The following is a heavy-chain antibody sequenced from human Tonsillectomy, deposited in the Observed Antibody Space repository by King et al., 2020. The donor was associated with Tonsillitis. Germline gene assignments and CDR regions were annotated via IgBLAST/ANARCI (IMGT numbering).Heavy chain of an antibody. CDR3: ARLSSEYCSSTSCPAAAYGMDV. D-gene: IGHD2-2*01. J-gene: IGHJ6*02. CDR2: IYPGDSDT. CDR1: GYSFTSYW. Sequence: QLVQSGAEVKKPGESLKISCKGSGYSFTSYWIGWVRQMPGKGLEWMGIIYPGDSDTRYSPSFQGQVTISAAKSISTAYLQWSSLKASDTAMYYCARLSSEYCSSTSCPAAAYGMDVWGQGTTVTVSS. V-gene: IGHV5-51*01.